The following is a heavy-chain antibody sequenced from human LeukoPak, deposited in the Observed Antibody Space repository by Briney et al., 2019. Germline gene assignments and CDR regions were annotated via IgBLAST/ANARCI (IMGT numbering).Heavy chain of an antibody. CDR1: GFTFSSYS. CDR2: ISSSSSYI. J-gene: IGHJ4*02. CDR3: ANGGSGGLGHPYSSSVY. Sequence: PGGSLRLSCAASGFTFSSYSMNWVRQAPGKGLEWVSSISSSSSYIYYADSVKGRFTISRDNSKNTLYLQMNSLRAEDTAVYYCANGGSGGLGHPYSSSVYWGQGTLVTVSS. D-gene: IGHD6-6*01. V-gene: IGHV3-21*04.